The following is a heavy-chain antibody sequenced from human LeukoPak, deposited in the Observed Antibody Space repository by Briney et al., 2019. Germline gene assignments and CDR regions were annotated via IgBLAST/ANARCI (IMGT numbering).Heavy chain of an antibody. CDR2: IIPIFGTA. CDR3: ARSRGDNWNDEYYFDY. Sequence: GSSVKVSCEASGGTFSSYAISWVRQAPGQGLEWMGGIIPIFGTANYAQKFQGRVTITADESTSTAYMELSSLRSEDTAVYYCARSRGDNWNDEYYFDYWGQGTLVTVSS. CDR1: GGTFSSYA. V-gene: IGHV1-69*01. J-gene: IGHJ4*02. D-gene: IGHD1-20*01.